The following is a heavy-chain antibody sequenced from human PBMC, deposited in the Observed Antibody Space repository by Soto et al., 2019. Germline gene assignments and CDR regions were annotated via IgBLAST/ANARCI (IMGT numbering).Heavy chain of an antibody. J-gene: IGHJ6*02. CDR1: GFTFSTYG. CDR2: ISYDGSNT. V-gene: IGHV3-30*18. Sequence: QVQLVESGGGVVQPGRSLRLSCEASGFTFSTYGMHWVRQAPGKGLEWVAVISYDGSNTYYADSVKGRFTISRDNSKNTLFLQMNSLSAADSAMHYCAKAFPRVLIWPHYSNGLDVCGQGTTVTVS. CDR3: AKAFPRVLIWPHYSNGLDV. D-gene: IGHD3-9*01.